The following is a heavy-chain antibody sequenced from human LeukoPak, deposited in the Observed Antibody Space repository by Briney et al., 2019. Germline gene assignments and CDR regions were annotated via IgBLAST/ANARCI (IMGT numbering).Heavy chain of an antibody. CDR3: AKDRGRAHSYGSFDY. J-gene: IGHJ4*02. Sequence: TAGSLRLSCAASGFTFSSYGMHWVRQAPGKGLEWVAVISYDGSNKYYADSVKGRFTISRDNSKNTLYLQMNSLRAEDTAVYYCAKDRGRAHSYGSFDYWGQGTLVTVSS. CDR2: ISYDGSNK. V-gene: IGHV3-30*18. CDR1: GFTFSSYG. D-gene: IGHD5-18*01.